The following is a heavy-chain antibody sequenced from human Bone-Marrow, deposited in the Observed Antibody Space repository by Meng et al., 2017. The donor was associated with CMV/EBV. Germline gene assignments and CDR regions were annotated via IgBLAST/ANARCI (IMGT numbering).Heavy chain of an antibody. Sequence: SGVGSGFTFSNAWMNWVRQAPGKGLEWVGRIKSKYDGGTTEYAAPVEGRFTVSRDDSKNTVSLQMNSLQTEDTAVYYCATGGYYLDFWGLGILVTVSS. V-gene: IGHV3-15*07. CDR2: IKSKYDGGTT. J-gene: IGHJ4*02. CDR3: ATGGYYLDF. CDR1: GFTFSNAW.